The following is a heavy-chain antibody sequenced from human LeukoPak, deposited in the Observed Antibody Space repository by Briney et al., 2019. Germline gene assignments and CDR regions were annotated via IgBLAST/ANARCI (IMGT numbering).Heavy chain of an antibody. V-gene: IGHV3-21*04. D-gene: IGHD3-3*01. Sequence: KSGGSLRLSCAASGFTFSSYSMNWVRQAPGKGLEWVSSISSSSSYIYYADSVKGRFTISRDNAKNTLYLQMNSLRAEDTAVYYCAKDFRFFHFDYWGQGTLVTVSS. CDR2: ISSSSSYI. CDR3: AKDFRFFHFDY. CDR1: GFTFSSYS. J-gene: IGHJ4*02.